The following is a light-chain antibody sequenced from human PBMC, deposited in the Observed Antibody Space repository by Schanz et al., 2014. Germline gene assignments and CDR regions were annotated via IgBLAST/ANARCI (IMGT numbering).Light chain of an antibody. CDR2: GAS. J-gene: IGKJ2*01. V-gene: IGKV3-15*01. CDR1: QSVSTN. Sequence: EVVMTQSPATLSVSPGERATLSCRASQSVSTNLAWHQQKPGQAPRLLIYGASTRATGIPARFSGSGSGTDFTLTISRLEPEDFAVYYCQQYNNWPPYTFGQGTKLEIK. CDR3: QQYNNWPPYT.